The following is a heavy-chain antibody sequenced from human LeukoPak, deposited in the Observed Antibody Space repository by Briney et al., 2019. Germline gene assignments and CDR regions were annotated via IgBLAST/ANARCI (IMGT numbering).Heavy chain of an antibody. D-gene: IGHD1-26*01. CDR3: AKDALVGATTSFFDY. CDR1: GFTFSTHA. V-gene: IGHV3-23*01. J-gene: IGHJ4*02. Sequence: PGGSLRLSCVASGFTFSTHAMSWVRLAPGKGLEWVSAIGGSDGSTYYADSVKGRFTISRDNSKNTLYLQMNSLRAEDTAVYYCAKDALVGATTSFFDYWGQGTLVTVSS. CDR2: IGGSDGST.